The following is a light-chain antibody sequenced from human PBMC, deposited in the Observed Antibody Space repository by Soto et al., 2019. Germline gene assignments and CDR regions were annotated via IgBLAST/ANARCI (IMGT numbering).Light chain of an antibody. V-gene: IGKV1-9*01. Sequence: DIPLTQSPSFLSASVGDRVTIHCRASQGISSYLAWYQQKPGKAPKLLIYAASTLQSGVPSRFSGSGSGTEFSLTISSLQPDDFATYYCQQYQSFSLTFGGGTKVDIK. CDR2: AAS. J-gene: IGKJ4*01. CDR1: QGISSY. CDR3: QQYQSFSLT.